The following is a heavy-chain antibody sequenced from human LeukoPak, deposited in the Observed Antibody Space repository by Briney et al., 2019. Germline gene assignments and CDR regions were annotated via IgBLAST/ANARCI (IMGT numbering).Heavy chain of an antibody. CDR2: ISYIGST. V-gene: IGHV4-59*11. CDR3: ARDLVTVTKGFDI. CDR1: DDSFSSHY. J-gene: IGHJ3*02. D-gene: IGHD4-17*01. Sequence: SDTLSLTCAVSDDSFSSHYWTWIRQPPGKGLEWIGYISYIGSTNYNPSLKSRVTISIDTSKNQFSLKLSSVTAADTAVYYCARDLVTVTKGFDIWGQGTMVSVSS.